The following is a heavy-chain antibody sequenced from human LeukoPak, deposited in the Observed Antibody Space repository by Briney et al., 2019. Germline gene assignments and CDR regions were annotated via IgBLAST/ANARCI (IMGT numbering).Heavy chain of an antibody. V-gene: IGHV4-59*01. CDR2: IYYSGST. CDR1: GGSISSYY. CDR3: ARDGAMVKRGLDY. D-gene: IGHD5-18*01. J-gene: IGHJ4*02. Sequence: SETLSLTCTVSGGSISSYYWSWIRQPPGKGLEWIGYIYYSGSTNYNPSLKSRVTISVDTSKNQFSLKLSSVTAADTAVYYCARDGAMVKRGLDYWGQGTLVTVSS.